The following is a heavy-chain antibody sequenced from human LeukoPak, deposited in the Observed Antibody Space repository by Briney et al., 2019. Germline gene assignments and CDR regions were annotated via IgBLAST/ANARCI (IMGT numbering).Heavy chain of an antibody. D-gene: IGHD4-17*01. CDR1: GGSISSSSYY. J-gene: IGHJ4*02. Sequence: PSETLSLTCTVSGGSISSSSYYWGWIRQPPGKGLEWIGSIYYSGSTYYNPSLKSRVTMSVDTSKNQFSLKLSSVTAADTAVYYCARDNDYEDYWGQGTLVTVSS. CDR3: ARDNDYEDY. CDR2: IYYSGST. V-gene: IGHV4-39*07.